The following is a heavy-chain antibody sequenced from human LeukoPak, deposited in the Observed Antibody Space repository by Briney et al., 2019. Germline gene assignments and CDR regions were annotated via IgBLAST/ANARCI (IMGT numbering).Heavy chain of an antibody. CDR1: GFTFSTYA. D-gene: IGHD3-22*01. CDR2: IYYDGSKK. V-gene: IGHV3-30*04. Sequence: PGGSLRLSCAASGFTFSTYAMHWVRQAPGKGLEWVAIIYYDGSKKYYVDSVKGRFTISRDNSKNTLYLQMNSLRAEDTAVYYCARGFGVVITTVPLDYWGQGTLVTVSS. CDR3: ARGFGVVITTVPLDY. J-gene: IGHJ4*02.